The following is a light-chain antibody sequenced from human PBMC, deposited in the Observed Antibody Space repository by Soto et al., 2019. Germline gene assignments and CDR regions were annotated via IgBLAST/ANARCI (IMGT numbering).Light chain of an antibody. CDR2: GAS. V-gene: IGKV3-15*01. CDR3: QQYDSWLVWN. CDR1: QSVSSN. Sequence: IVLTQSPATLSVSPGDTATLSCRANQSVSSNLAWYQQKPGQAPRLLIYGASTRATAIPARFSGSGSGTEFTLNTTSLQSEDIAVYYCQQYDSWLVWNFGQGTKVEI. J-gene: IGKJ1*01.